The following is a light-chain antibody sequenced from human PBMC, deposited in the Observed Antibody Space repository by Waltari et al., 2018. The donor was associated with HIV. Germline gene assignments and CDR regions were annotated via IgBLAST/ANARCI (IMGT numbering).Light chain of an antibody. CDR3: QQYNSYPLT. Sequence: DIQMTQSPFSLSASVGDRVTIPCRASQSISNYLAWFQQKPGKAPKFLMYAASNLQTGVPSKFSGSGSGTDFTLTINSLQPEDVATYYCQQYNSYPLTFGGGTKVEIK. CDR1: QSISNY. V-gene: IGKV1-16*02. CDR2: AAS. J-gene: IGKJ4*01.